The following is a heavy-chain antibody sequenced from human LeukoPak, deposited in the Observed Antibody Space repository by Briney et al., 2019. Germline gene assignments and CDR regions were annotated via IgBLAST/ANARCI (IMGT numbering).Heavy chain of an antibody. V-gene: IGHV3-30*18. CDR1: GFTFSSYA. CDR3: AKDPYSSGGYFDY. Sequence: GGSLRLSCAASGFTFSSYAMSWVRQAPGKGLEWVAVISYDGSNNYYADSVKGRFTISRDNSKNTLYPQMNSLRAEDTAVYYCAKDPYSSGGYFDYWGQGTLVTVSS. J-gene: IGHJ4*02. D-gene: IGHD6-19*01. CDR2: ISYDGSNN.